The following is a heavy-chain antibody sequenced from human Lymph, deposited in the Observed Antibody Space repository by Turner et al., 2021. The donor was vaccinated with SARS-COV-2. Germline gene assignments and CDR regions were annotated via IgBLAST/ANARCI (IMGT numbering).Heavy chain of an antibody. J-gene: IGHJ4*02. CDR3: ARGAAYCSGGSCYRKGFDY. D-gene: IGHD2-15*01. CDR1: GGTFSSSA. Sequence: QVQLVQSGAEVKKPGSSVKVSCKASGGTFSSSAISWVRQAPGQGLEWMGGIIPIFGTANSAQRFQGRVTITADESTSTAYMELRSLRSEDTAVYYCARGAAYCSGGSCYRKGFDYWGQGTPVTVSS. V-gene: IGHV1-69*01. CDR2: IIPIFGTA.